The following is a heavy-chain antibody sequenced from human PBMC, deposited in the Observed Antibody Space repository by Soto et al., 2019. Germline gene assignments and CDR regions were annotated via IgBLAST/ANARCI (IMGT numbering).Heavy chain of an antibody. CDR3: ARDEEEYCSSTSCYAFDS. CDR2: ISAYNGNT. J-gene: IGHJ4*02. Sequence: QVQLVQSGAEVKKPGASVKVSCKASGYTLTSYGISWVRQAPGQGLEWMGWISAYNGNTNYAQKLQDRVTMTTDTSTSTAYMELRSLRSDDTAVYYCARDEEEYCSSTSCYAFDSWGQGTLVTVSS. D-gene: IGHD2-2*01. V-gene: IGHV1-18*01. CDR1: GYTLTSYG.